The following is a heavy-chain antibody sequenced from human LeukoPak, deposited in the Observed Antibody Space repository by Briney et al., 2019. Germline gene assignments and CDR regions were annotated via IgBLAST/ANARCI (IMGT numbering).Heavy chain of an antibody. CDR2: IYHTGTT. V-gene: IGHV4-59*01. D-gene: IGHD2-8*01. CDR1: GASISDYY. J-gene: IGHJ6*03. Sequence: SETLSLTCTVSGASISDYYWSWVRQPPRKGLGWIAYIYHTGTTKYNPSLKSRVSISVDTSENQFSLELSSVTAADTAVYYCARTHGPFYHSMDVWGTGTTVTVSS. CDR3: ARTHGPFYHSMDV.